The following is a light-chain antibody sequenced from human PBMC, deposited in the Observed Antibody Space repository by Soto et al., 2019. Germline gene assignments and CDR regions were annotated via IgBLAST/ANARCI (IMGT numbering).Light chain of an antibody. CDR3: QQRSNWPPIT. CDR2: DAS. V-gene: IGKV3-11*01. J-gene: IGKJ5*01. Sequence: EIVLTQSPVTLSLSPGERATLSCRASQSISNYLTWYQQKPGQVPRLLIYDASNRATGIPARFSGSGSGTDFTLTISSLEPEDFAVYYCQQRSNWPPITFGQGTRLEI. CDR1: QSISNY.